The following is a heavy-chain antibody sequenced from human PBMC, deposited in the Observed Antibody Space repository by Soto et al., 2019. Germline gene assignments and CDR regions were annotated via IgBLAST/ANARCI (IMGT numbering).Heavy chain of an antibody. J-gene: IGHJ4*02. CDR1: GFTFSSYA. CDR2: ISYDGSNK. D-gene: IGHD6-13*01. Sequence: TGGSLRLSCAASGFTFSSYAMHWVRQAPGKGLEWVAVISYDGSNKYYADSVKGRFTISRDNSKNTLYLQMNSLRAEDTAVYYCARDGSIAAAGYFDYWGQGTLVTVSS. V-gene: IGHV3-30-3*01. CDR3: ARDGSIAAAGYFDY.